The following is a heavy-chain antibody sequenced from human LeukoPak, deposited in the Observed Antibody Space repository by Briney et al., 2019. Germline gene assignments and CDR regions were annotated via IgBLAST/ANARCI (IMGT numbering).Heavy chain of an antibody. V-gene: IGHV1-18*01. J-gene: IGHJ4*02. D-gene: IGHD6-13*01. CDR3: ARDRPCSSSWCPFDY. Sequence: ASVKVSCKASGYIFTRNGINWVRQAPGQGLEWMGWIGTYNANTNYALEFRGRVTMTTDTSTSTAYMELRSLRSDDTAVYYCARDRPCSSSWCPFDYWGQGTRVIVSS. CDR1: GYIFTRNG. CDR2: IGTYNANT.